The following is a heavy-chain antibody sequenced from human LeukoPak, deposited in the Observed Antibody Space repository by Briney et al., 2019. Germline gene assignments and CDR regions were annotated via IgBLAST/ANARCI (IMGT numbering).Heavy chain of an antibody. Sequence: GGSLRLSCAASGFTFSSYWMHWVRQAPGKGLVWVSRINSDGRSITYADSVKGRFTISRDNAKNMLYLQMSSLRAEDTAVYYCARGLVGLYYYYYYMDVWGKGTTVTVSS. J-gene: IGHJ6*03. D-gene: IGHD2-21*01. CDR3: ARGLVGLYYYYYYMDV. CDR1: GFTFSSYW. CDR2: INSDGRSI. V-gene: IGHV3-74*01.